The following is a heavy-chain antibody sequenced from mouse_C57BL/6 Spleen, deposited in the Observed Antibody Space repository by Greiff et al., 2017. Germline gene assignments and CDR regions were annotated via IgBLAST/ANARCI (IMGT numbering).Heavy chain of an antibody. CDR1: GFTFSSYT. V-gene: IGHV5-9*01. CDR3: ASPPYYYGSI. Sequence: EVHLVESGGGLVKPGGSLKLSCAASGFTFSSYTMSWVRQTPEKRLEWVATISGGGGNTYYPDSVKGRFTISRDNAKNTLYLQMSSLRSEDTALYYCASPPYYYGSIWGTGTTVTVSS. CDR2: ISGGGGNT. J-gene: IGHJ1*03. D-gene: IGHD1-1*01.